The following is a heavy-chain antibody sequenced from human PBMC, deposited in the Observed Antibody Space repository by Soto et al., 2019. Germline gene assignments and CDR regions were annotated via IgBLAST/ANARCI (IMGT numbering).Heavy chain of an antibody. CDR3: ARVLGADFDY. CDR1: GFTFSSYA. CDR2: ISYDGSNN. Sequence: GGSLRLSCAASGFTFSSYAMHWVRQAPGKGLEWVAVISYDGSNNYHADSVKGRFTISRDNSKNTLYLQMNSLRAEDTAVYYCARVLGADFDYWGQGTLVTVSS. D-gene: IGHD1-26*01. V-gene: IGHV3-30-3*01. J-gene: IGHJ4*02.